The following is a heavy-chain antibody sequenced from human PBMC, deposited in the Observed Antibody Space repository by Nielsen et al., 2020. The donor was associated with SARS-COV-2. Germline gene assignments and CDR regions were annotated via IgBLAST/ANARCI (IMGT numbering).Heavy chain of an antibody. V-gene: IGHV3-74*01. CDR3: ARGSDSSSWYEYYYYYYGMDV. D-gene: IGHD6-13*01. CDR2: INSDGSST. CDR1: GFTFSSYW. J-gene: IGHJ6*02. Sequence: GESLKISCAASGFTFSSYWMHWVRQAPGKGLVWVSRINSDGSSTSYADSVKGRFTISRDNAKNTLYLQMSSLRAEDTAVYYCARGSDSSSWYEYYYYYYGMDVWGQGTTVTVSS.